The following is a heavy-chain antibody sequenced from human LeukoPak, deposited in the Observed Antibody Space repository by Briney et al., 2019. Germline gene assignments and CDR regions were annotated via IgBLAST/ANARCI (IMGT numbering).Heavy chain of an antibody. Sequence: GGSLRLSCAASGFTFSSYVMHWVRQAPGKGLEWVSSISSSSSYIYYADSVKGRFTISRDNAKNSLYLQMNSLRAEDTAVYYCARGLSSDTAMVTSADYWGQGTLVTVSS. CDR3: ARGLSSDTAMVTSADY. D-gene: IGHD5-18*01. CDR1: GFTFSSYV. V-gene: IGHV3-21*01. J-gene: IGHJ4*02. CDR2: ISSSSSYI.